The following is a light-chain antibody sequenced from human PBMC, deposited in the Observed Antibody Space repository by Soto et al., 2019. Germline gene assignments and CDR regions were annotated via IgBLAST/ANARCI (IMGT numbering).Light chain of an antibody. CDR1: QGISNR. CDR2: KAS. J-gene: IGKJ1*01. Sequence: DVQMTQSPSTLSASVGDRVTITCRASQGISNRLAWYQQKPGKAPKLLIYKASSLKSGVPSRFGGSGSGTEFTLTITSLQPDDFATSYCQQYNSHWTFGQGTKVEIK. CDR3: QQYNSHWT. V-gene: IGKV1-5*03.